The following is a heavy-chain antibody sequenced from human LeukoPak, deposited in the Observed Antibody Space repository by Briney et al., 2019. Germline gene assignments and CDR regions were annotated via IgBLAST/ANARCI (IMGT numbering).Heavy chain of an antibody. J-gene: IGHJ5*02. V-gene: IGHV4-4*07. CDR3: ARAVGATTDNWFDP. D-gene: IGHD1-26*01. CDR1: GGSISSSY. CDR2: IYTSGST. Sequence: SETLSLICAVSGGSISSSYWSWIRQPAGKGLEWIGRIYTSGSTSYNPSLKSRVTMSVDTSKNQFSLKLNSVTAADTAVYYCARAVGATTDNWFDPWGQGTLVTVSS.